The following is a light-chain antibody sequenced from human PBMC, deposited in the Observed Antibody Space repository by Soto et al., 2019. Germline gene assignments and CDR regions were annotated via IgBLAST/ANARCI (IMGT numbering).Light chain of an antibody. CDR3: QVWDSTSDHWV. V-gene: IGLV3-21*02. CDR1: NIGGES. Sequence: SYELAQDPSVSVDPGQTATITCGGDNIGGESVHWYQQKPGQAPVLVVYDDRDRPSGIPERFSGSNSVNTATLSISRVEVGDEADYYCQVWDSTSDHWVFGGGTKVTVL. J-gene: IGLJ3*02. CDR2: DDR.